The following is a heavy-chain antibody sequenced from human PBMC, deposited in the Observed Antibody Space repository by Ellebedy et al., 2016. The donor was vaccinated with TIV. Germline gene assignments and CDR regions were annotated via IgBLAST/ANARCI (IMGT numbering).Heavy chain of an antibody. CDR1: GFTFSSYW. CDR2: INSDGSST. CDR3: ARRDSSSWYGGRFDY. D-gene: IGHD6-13*01. J-gene: IGHJ4*02. Sequence: GGSLRLSCAASGFTFSSYWMHWVRQAPGKGLVWVSRINSDGSSTSYADSVKGRFTISRDNAKNSLYLQMNSLRAEDTAVYYCARRDSSSWYGGRFDYWGQGTLVTVSP. V-gene: IGHV3-74*01.